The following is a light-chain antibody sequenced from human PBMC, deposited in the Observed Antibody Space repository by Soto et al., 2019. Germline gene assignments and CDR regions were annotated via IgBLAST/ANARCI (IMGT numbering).Light chain of an antibody. CDR1: QSISSY. CDR3: QQRRQWPIT. J-gene: IGKJ5*01. V-gene: IGKV3-11*01. Sequence: EIVLTQSPATLSLSPGERATLSCRASQSISSYLAWYQQKPGQAPRLLIYDASNRATGIPARFSGSGSETDFTLTISSQEPEDFAVYYCQQRRQWPITFGQGTRLEIK. CDR2: DAS.